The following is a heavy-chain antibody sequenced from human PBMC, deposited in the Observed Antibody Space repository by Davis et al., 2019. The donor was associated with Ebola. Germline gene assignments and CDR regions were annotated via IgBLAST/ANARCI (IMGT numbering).Heavy chain of an antibody. CDR2: INTNTGNP. CDR1: GYTFTSYA. Sequence: AASVKVSCKASGYTFTSYAMNWVRQAPAQGLEWMGWINTNTGNPTYAQGFTGRFVFSLDTSVSTAYLQISSLKAEDTAVYYWARDRVTMVRGESYYYYGMDVWGKGTTVTVSS. V-gene: IGHV7-4-1*02. D-gene: IGHD3-10*01. J-gene: IGHJ6*04. CDR3: ARDRVTMVRGESYYYYGMDV.